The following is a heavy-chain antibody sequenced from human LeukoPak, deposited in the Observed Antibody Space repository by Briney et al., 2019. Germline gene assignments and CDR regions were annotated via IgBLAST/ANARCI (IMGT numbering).Heavy chain of an antibody. J-gene: IGHJ4*02. D-gene: IGHD6-19*01. CDR1: GYTFSSYG. V-gene: IGHV3-33*01. CDR3: ARDDVAVTGALDF. Sequence: GGSLRLSCAASGYTFSSYGMHWVRQAPGKGLEWVAVIWYDGSNKYYADSVKGRFTISRDNSKNTLYLQTNSLRAEDTAVYYCARDDVAVTGALDFWGQGTLVTLSS. CDR2: IWYDGSNK.